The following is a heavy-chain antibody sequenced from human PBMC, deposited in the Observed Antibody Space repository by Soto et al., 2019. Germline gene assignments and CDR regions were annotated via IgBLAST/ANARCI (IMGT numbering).Heavy chain of an antibody. CDR2: IKSKTDGGTT. D-gene: IGHD3-3*01. CDR3: TTDHPFKYYDFWSGYSPFDY. J-gene: IGHJ4*02. Sequence: EVQLVESGGGLVKPGGSLRLSCAASGFTFSNAWMSWVRQAPGKGLEWVGRIKSKTDGGTTDYAAPVKGRFTISRDDSKNTRYLQMPSLKTEDTAVYYCTTDHPFKYYDFWSGYSPFDYWGQGNLVPVAS. V-gene: IGHV3-15*01. CDR1: GFTFSNAW.